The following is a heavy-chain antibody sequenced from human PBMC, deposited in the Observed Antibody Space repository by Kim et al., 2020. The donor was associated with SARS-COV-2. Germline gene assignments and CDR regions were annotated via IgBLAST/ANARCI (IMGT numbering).Heavy chain of an antibody. D-gene: IGHD3-10*01. CDR3: ARGGCYGSGEAIDC. CDR2: ISYNGSNT. Sequence: GGSLRLSCAASGFTFSSYGMNWVRQAPGKGLEWVAVISYNGSNTYYADSVKGRFTISRDNSKNTLYLQMNSLRAEDTAVYYCARGGCYGSGEAIDCWGQGTLVTVSS. V-gene: IGHV3-33*05. J-gene: IGHJ4*02. CDR1: GFTFSSYG.